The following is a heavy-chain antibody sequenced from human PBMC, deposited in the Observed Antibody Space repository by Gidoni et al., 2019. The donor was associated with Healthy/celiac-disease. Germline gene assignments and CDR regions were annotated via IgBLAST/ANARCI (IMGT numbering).Heavy chain of an antibody. Sequence: QLQLQDSGPGLVKPSQTLSLTCTVSGGSISSSSYYWGWFRQPPGKGLEWIGSIYYSGGTYYNPSLKSRVTISVDTSKNQFSLKLSSGTAADTAVYYCARPTSYGSGSYYNNPSWYFDYWGQGTLVTVSS. D-gene: IGHD3-10*01. J-gene: IGHJ4*02. CDR1: GGSISSSSYY. CDR3: ARPTSYGSGSYYNNPSWYFDY. CDR2: IYYSGGT. V-gene: IGHV4-39*01.